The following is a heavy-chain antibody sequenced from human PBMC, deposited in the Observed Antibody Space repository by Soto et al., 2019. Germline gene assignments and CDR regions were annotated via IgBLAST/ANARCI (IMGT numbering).Heavy chain of an antibody. J-gene: IGHJ5*02. V-gene: IGHV4-59*08. Sequence: QVQLQESGPGLVKPSETLSLTCTVSGGSISSYYWSWIRQPPGKGLEWIGYIYYSGSTNYNPSLKSRVTISVDTSKNQFSLKLSSVTAADTAVYYCARPARGGWFDPWGQGTLVTVSS. CDR1: GGSISSYY. D-gene: IGHD3-10*01. CDR3: ARPARGGWFDP. CDR2: IYYSGST.